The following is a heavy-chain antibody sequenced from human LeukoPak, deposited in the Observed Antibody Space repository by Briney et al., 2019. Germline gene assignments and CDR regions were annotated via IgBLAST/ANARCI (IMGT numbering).Heavy chain of an antibody. Sequence: ASVKVSCKASGYTFTSYDINWVRQATGQGLEWMRWMNPNSGNTGYAQKFQDRVTMTRNTSISTAYMELSSLRSEDTAVYYCASAAATKNYYYYMDVWGKGTTVTVSS. V-gene: IGHV1-8*01. D-gene: IGHD2-15*01. J-gene: IGHJ6*03. CDR3: ASAAATKNYYYYMDV. CDR2: MNPNSGNT. CDR1: GYTFTSYD.